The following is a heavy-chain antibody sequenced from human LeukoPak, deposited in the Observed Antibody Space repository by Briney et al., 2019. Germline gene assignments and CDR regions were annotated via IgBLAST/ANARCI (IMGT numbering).Heavy chain of an antibody. J-gene: IGHJ4*02. CDR1: GXSFTNYC. Sequence: ESLKISFKGSGXSFTNYCIGWVRQMPGKGLEWMGITYPADSDTRYSPSFQGQVTISADKSISTAYLQWSSLKASDTAMYYCARILGNMVRGVINRPYYFDYWGQGTLVTVSS. CDR3: ARILGNMVRGVINRPYYFDY. CDR2: TYPADSDT. D-gene: IGHD3-10*01. V-gene: IGHV5-51*01.